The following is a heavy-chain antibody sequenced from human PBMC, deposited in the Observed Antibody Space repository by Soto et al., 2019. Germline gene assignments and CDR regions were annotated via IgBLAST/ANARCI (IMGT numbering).Heavy chain of an antibody. CDR2: IRSKANSYAT. D-gene: IGHD1-26*01. Sequence: GGSLRLSCAASGFTFSGSAMRWVRQASGKGLEWVGRIRSKANSYATAYAASVKGRFTISRDDSKNTAYLQMNSLKTEDTAVYYCTRRSGVGATAFRPAPFYYWGQGTLVTVSS. V-gene: IGHV3-73*01. J-gene: IGHJ4*02. CDR1: GFTFSGSA. CDR3: TRRSGVGATAFRPAPFYY.